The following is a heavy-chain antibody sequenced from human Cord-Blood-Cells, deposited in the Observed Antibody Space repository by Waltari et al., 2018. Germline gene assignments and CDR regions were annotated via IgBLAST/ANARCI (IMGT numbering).Heavy chain of an antibody. CDR1: GGTFSSYA. D-gene: IGHD2-15*01. J-gene: IGHJ6*02. V-gene: IGHV1-69*01. CDR2: IIPIFGTA. CDR3: ARVEGYCSGGSCYYYYYYGMDV. Sequence: QVQLVQSGAEVKKPGSSVKVSCKASGGTFSSYAISWVRQAPGQGLEWMGGIIPIFGTANYAQKFQGRLTIPAYESTSAAYMELSSLRSEDTAVYYGARVEGYCSGGSCYYYYYYGMDVWRQGTTVTVSS.